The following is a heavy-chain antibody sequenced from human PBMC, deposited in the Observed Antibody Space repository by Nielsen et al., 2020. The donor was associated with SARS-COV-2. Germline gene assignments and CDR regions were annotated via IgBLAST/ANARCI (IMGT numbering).Heavy chain of an antibody. V-gene: IGHV3-74*01. J-gene: IGHJ4*02. Sequence: GGSLRLSCAASGFTFGSSWMHWVRQAPGKGLVWVSRINSDGRTTTYADSVKGRFTISRDNAKNTLYLQMNSLRAEDTAVYYCAKDAGIPVAATRFDYWGQGAPVTVSS. CDR1: GFTFGSSW. CDR2: INSDGRTT. CDR3: AKDAGIPVAATRFDY. D-gene: IGHD6-19*01.